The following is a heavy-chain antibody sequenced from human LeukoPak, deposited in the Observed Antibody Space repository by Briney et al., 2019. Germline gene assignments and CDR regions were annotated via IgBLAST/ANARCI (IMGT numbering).Heavy chain of an antibody. CDR1: GITVSSNY. V-gene: IGHV3-66*01. CDR2: IYSGGST. Sequence: GGSLRLSCAASGITVSSNYMSWVRQAPGKGLEWVSVIYSGGSTYYADSVKGRFTISRDNSKNTLYLQMNRLRAEDTAVYYCAKERGNDFGASSPYFDNWGQGTLVTVYS. J-gene: IGHJ4*02. CDR3: AKERGNDFGASSPYFDN. D-gene: IGHD4-23*01.